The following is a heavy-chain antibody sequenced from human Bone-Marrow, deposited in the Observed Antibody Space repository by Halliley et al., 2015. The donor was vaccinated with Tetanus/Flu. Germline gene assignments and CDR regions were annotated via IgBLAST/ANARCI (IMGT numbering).Heavy chain of an antibody. J-gene: IGHJ4*01. CDR3: ARDRGLLFDF. CDR1: GDSVSSDTAA. CDR2: TYYKSKWYN. Sequence: GLVKPSQTLSLTCGISGDSVSSDTAAWNWIRQSPSRGLEWLGRTYYKSKWYNDYAVSVKGRITINSDTSKNQFSLHLNSMTPEDTAVYYCARDRGLLFDFWGHGILVTFSS. V-gene: IGHV6-1*01. D-gene: IGHD3-10*01.